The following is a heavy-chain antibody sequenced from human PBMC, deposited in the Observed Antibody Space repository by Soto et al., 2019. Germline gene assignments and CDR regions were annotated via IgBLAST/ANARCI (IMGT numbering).Heavy chain of an antibody. D-gene: IGHD2-15*01. CDR3: AKDQNCSGGSCNPESWGSYRYTGVDY. CDR2: ISYDGSNK. J-gene: IGHJ4*02. Sequence: QVQLVESGGGVVQPGRSLRLSCAASGFTFSSYGMHWVRQAPGKGLEWVAVISYDGSNKYYADSVKGRFTISRDNSKNTLYLQMNSLRAEDTAVYYCAKDQNCSGGSCNPESWGSYRYTGVDYWGQGTLVTVSS. V-gene: IGHV3-30*18. CDR1: GFTFSSYG.